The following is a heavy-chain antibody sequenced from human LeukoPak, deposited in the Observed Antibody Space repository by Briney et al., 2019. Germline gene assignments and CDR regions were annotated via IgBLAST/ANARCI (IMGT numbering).Heavy chain of an antibody. J-gene: IGHJ3*02. CDR3: ARVEWLRSEAFDI. CDR2: ISSSSSYI. CDR1: GFTFSSYS. V-gene: IGHV3-21*01. Sequence: PGGSLRLSCAASGFTFSSYSMNWVRQAPGKGLEWVSSISSSSSYIYYADSVKGRFTISRDNAKNSLYLQMNSLRAEDTAVYYCARVEWLRSEAFDIWGQGTMVTVSS. D-gene: IGHD5-12*01.